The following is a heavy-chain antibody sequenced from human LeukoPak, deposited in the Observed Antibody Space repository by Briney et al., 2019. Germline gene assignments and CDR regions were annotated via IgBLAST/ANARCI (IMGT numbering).Heavy chain of an antibody. D-gene: IGHD1-26*01. CDR3: AKDLSGSSIERGYMDV. CDR1: GFTFSSYG. CDR2: ISGSGGST. V-gene: IGHV3-23*01. Sequence: PGGSLRLSCAASGFTFSSYGMSWVRQAPGKGLEWVSAISGSGGSTYYADSVKGRFTISRDNSKNPLYLQMNSLRAEDTAVYYCAKDLSGSSIERGYMDVWGKGTTVTVSS. J-gene: IGHJ6*03.